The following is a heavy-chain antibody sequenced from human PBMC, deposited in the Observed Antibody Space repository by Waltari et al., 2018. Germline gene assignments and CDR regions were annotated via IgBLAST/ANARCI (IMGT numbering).Heavy chain of an antibody. D-gene: IGHD3-16*01. CDR1: GHPLTELS. V-gene: IGHV1-24*01. J-gene: IGHJ4*02. Sequence: QVQLIQSGAEGKKPGASVKVSCKVSGHPLTELSMPRVRQAPGKGIEWMGGFDPEDGETIYAQKFQGRVTMTEDTLTETAYLELRSLRLEDTAVYYCATGVVTSFLGEFDYWGQGTLVTVSS. CDR2: FDPEDGET. CDR3: ATGVVTSFLGEFDY.